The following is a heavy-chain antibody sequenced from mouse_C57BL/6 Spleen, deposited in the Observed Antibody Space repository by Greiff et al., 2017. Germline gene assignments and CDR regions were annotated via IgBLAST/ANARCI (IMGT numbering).Heavy chain of an antibody. CDR2: INPNNGGT. J-gene: IGHJ4*01. V-gene: IGHV1-22*01. Sequence: VQLQQSGPELVKPGASVTMSCKASGYTFTDYNMHWVKQSHGKSLEWIGYINPNNGGTSYNQKFKGKATLTLNKSSSTEYMELRSVTSEDSEVYYCARDYDRDYYAMDYWGQGTSVTVSS. D-gene: IGHD2-4*01. CDR3: ARDYDRDYYAMDY. CDR1: GYTFTDYN.